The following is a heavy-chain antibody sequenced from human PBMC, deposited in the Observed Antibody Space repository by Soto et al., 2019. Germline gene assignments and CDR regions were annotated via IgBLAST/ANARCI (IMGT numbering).Heavy chain of an antibody. Sequence: HPGGSLRLSCAASGFIFGSYTMNWVRQAPGKGLEWVSNIEQDSSNKYYVDSVKGRFTISRDNAKNSLYLQMNSLRAEDTAVYYCARDQLYYNDISGRPLNAFDVWGQGTMVTVSS. CDR1: GFIFGSYT. J-gene: IGHJ3*01. V-gene: IGHV3-7*01. CDR2: IEQDSSNK. D-gene: IGHD3-22*01. CDR3: ARDQLYYNDISGRPLNAFDV.